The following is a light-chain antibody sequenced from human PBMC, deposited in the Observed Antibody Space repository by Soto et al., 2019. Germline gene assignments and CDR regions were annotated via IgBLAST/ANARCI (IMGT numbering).Light chain of an antibody. V-gene: IGKV1-5*03. J-gene: IGKJ4*01. CDR2: KAS. Sequence: DIQMTQSPSTLSASVGDRVTITCRASQTISSWLAWYQQKPGKAPKLLIYKASTLKSGVPSRFSGSGSGTEFTLTISSLQPEDFATYYCQQLNSYPPTFGGGTKVDIK. CDR3: QQLNSYPPT. CDR1: QTISSW.